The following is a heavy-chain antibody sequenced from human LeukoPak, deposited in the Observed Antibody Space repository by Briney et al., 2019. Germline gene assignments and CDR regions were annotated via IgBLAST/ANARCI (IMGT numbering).Heavy chain of an antibody. V-gene: IGHV3-11*04. Sequence: SGGSLRLSCAASGFTFSDYYMSWIRQAPGKGLEWVSYISSSGSTIYYADSVKGRFTISSDNAKNSLYLQMNSLRAEDTAVYYCARVRDENWFDPWGQGTLVTVSS. CDR1: GFTFSDYY. CDR2: ISSSGSTI. CDR3: ARVRDENWFDP. J-gene: IGHJ5*02.